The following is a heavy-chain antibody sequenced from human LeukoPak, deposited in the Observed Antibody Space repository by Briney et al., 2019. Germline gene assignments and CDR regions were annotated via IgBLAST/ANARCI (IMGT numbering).Heavy chain of an antibody. CDR1: GGSLSSGGYS. D-gene: IGHD1-1*01. CDR2: IYHSGST. CDR3: ARGTERASWFDR. J-gene: IGHJ5*02. V-gene: IGHV4-30-2*01. Sequence: SETLSLTCAVSGGSLSSGGYSWSWVRQPPGKGLEWIGYIYHSGSTYYSPSLKSRVTISVDRSKNQFSLKLSSVTAADTAVYYYARGTERASWFDRWGQGTLVTVSS.